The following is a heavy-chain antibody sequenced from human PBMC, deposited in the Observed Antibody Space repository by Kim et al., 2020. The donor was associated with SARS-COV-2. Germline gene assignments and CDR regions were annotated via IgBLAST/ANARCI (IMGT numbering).Heavy chain of an antibody. CDR1: GFTFSSYG. CDR2: IWYDGSNK. CDR3: AKAGTYANELERRFLSVMDV. D-gene: IGHD1-1*01. Sequence: GGSLRLSCAASGFTFSSYGMHWVRQAPGKGLEWVAVIWYDGSNKYYADSVKGRFTISRDNSKNTLYLQMNSLRAEDTAVYYCAKAGTYANELERRFLSVMDVWGQGTTVTVSS. V-gene: IGHV3-33*06. J-gene: IGHJ6*02.